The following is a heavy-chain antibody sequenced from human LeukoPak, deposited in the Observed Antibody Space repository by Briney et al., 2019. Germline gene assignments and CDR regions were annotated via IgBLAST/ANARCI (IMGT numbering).Heavy chain of an antibody. CDR2: LYHSGGT. CDR3: ARSYYYDTSNYYVFDY. CDR1: GYSISSGYS. V-gene: IGHV4-38-2*01. J-gene: IGHJ4*02. Sequence: PSETLSLTCDVSGYSISSGYSWGWIRQPPGKGLEWIGSLYHSGGTYYNPSLKSRVDISVDMSKNQFSLKLSSVTASDTAVYYCARSYYYDTSNYYVFDYWGQGALVTVSS. D-gene: IGHD3-22*01.